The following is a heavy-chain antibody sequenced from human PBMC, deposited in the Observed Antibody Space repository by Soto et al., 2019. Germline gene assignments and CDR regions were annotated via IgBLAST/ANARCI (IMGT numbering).Heavy chain of an antibody. CDR1: GGSISSYY. CDR2: IYYSGST. Sequence: SETLSLTCTVSGGSISSYYWSWIRQPPGKGLEWIGYIYYSGSTNYNPSLKSRVTISVDTSKNQFSLKLSSVTAADTAVYYCARRNEDIAATITDAFDIWGQGTMVTVSS. J-gene: IGHJ3*02. V-gene: IGHV4-59*01. CDR3: ARRNEDIAATITDAFDI. D-gene: IGHD5-12*01.